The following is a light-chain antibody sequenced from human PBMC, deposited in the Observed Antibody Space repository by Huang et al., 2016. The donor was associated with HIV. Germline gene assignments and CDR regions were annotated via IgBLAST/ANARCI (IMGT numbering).Light chain of an antibody. CDR3: KQYDNWPLT. Sequence: STRAVAAGEGVTLLGRARHRGSSNVAWCQQKPGQAPRLLNHGASTRATGIPARFSGSGAGTEFTLAISSLQSEDSGVYFCKQYDNWPLTFGQGTRLEIK. J-gene: IGKJ5*01. CDR1: HRGSSN. CDR2: GAS. V-gene: IGKV3-15*01.